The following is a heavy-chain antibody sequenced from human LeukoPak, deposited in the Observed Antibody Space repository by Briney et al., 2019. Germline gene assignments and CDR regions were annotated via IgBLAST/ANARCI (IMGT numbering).Heavy chain of an antibody. CDR2: INPNSGGT. Sequence: GASVKVSCKASGYTFTGYYMHWVRQAPGQGLERMGWINPNSGGTNYAQKFQGRVTMTRDTSISTAYMELSRLRSDDTAVYYCAGTVGYCSGGSCYVFDYWGQGTLVTVSS. J-gene: IGHJ4*02. D-gene: IGHD2-15*01. V-gene: IGHV1-2*02. CDR1: GYTFTGYY. CDR3: AGTVGYCSGGSCYVFDY.